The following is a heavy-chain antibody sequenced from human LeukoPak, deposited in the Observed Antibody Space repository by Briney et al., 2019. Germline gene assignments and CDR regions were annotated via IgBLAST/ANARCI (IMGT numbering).Heavy chain of an antibody. Sequence: GGSLRLSCTASGFTFGDYAMHWVRQAPGKGLECVAVISSDGNNIYYADSVKGRFTISRDNSKNRLYLQMNSLRPEDTAVYYCATASWYSYTWKPFDYWGQGTLVTVSS. CDR3: ATASWYSYTWKPFDY. D-gene: IGHD1-1*01. J-gene: IGHJ4*02. CDR1: GFTFGDYA. V-gene: IGHV3-30-3*01. CDR2: ISSDGNNI.